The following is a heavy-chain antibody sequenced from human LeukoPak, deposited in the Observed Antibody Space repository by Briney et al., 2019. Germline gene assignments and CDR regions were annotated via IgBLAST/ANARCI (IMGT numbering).Heavy chain of an antibody. V-gene: IGHV3-30*02. D-gene: IGHD3-10*01. CDR2: IQYDGSNQ. CDR1: GFLFSSYG. Sequence: GGSLRLSCAASGFLFSSYGMHWVRQAPGKGLEWVAFIQYDGSNQYYADSVKGRFTISRDNSKNTLYLQMNSLRAEDTAVYYCAKVGGSGSSYYYYYMDVWGKGTTVTISS. CDR3: AKVGGSGSSYYYYYMDV. J-gene: IGHJ6*03.